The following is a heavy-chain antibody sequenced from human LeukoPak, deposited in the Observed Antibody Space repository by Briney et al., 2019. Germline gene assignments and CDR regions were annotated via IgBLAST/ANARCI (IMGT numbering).Heavy chain of an antibody. D-gene: IGHD1-26*01. Sequence: SETLSLTCTVSGVSIISGTDYWGWIRQPPGKGLEWIGNIYYTGSTFYSPSLKSRVTISVDTSKNQFSLRLSSVTAADTAVYYCARLGGTYLSYWFFDLWGRGTLVTVPS. CDR1: GVSIISGTDY. J-gene: IGHJ2*01. CDR3: ARLGGTYLSYWFFDL. CDR2: IYYTGST. V-gene: IGHV4-39*01.